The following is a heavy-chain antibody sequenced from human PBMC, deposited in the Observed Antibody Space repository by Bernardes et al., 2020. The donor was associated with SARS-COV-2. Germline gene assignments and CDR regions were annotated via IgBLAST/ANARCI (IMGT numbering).Heavy chain of an antibody. J-gene: IGHJ3*02. CDR1: GYTFTSYD. CDR2: MNPNNGNT. CDR3: ARVASSWYVAFDI. D-gene: IGHD6-13*01. V-gene: IGHV1-8*01. Sequence: ASMKVSCKASGYTFTSYDINWVRQAPGQGLEWMGWMNPNNGNTGYAQKFQGRVIMTRDTSISTAYMELSSLRSEDTAVYYCARVASSWYVAFDIWGRGTLIAVSS.